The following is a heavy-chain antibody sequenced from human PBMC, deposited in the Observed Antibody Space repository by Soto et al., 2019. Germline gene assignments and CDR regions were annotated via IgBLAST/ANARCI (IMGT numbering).Heavy chain of an antibody. D-gene: IGHD3-22*01. V-gene: IGHV1-18*01. Sequence: GASVKVSCKASGYTFTSYGISWVRQAPGQGLEWMGWISAYNGNTNYAQKLQGRVTMTKDTSTSTDNKEQRSLRSNDTAMYYYARHSYYDSSGYYSYYYYGMDVWGQGTTVTVSS. CDR2: ISAYNGNT. CDR3: ARHSYYDSSGYYSYYYYGMDV. CDR1: GYTFTSYG. J-gene: IGHJ6*02.